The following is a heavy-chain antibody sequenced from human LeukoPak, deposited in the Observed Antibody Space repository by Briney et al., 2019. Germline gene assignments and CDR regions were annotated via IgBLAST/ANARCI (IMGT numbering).Heavy chain of an antibody. V-gene: IGHV3-48*01. J-gene: IGHJ5*02. Sequence: GGSLRLSCAASGFTFSIFSFNWVRQAPGKGLEWISSISSSGTTTYYSASVKGRFTISRDNAKNSLFLQMNGLRVEDTAVYYCARVAVEATGWFHPWGQGTLVTVSS. CDR3: ARVAVEATGWFHP. CDR1: GFTFSIFS. D-gene: IGHD1-26*01. CDR2: ISSSGTTT.